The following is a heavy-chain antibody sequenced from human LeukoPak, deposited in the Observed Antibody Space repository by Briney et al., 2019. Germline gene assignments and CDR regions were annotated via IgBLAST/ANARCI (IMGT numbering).Heavy chain of an antibody. J-gene: IGHJ4*02. Sequence: TGGSLRLSCAASGFTFSSYSMNWVRQAPGKGLEWVAVISYDGSNKYYADSVKGRFTISRDNSKNTLYLQMNSLRAEDTAVYYCAKETYNEFDYWGQGTLVTVSS. CDR2: ISYDGSNK. D-gene: IGHD1-14*01. CDR3: AKETYNEFDY. CDR1: GFTFSSYS. V-gene: IGHV3-30*18.